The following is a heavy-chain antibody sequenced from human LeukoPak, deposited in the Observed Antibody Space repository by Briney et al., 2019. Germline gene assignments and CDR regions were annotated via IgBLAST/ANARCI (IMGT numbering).Heavy chain of an antibody. CDR1: GYTFTSYA. J-gene: IGHJ4*02. CDR3: ARARRFGELYIDY. D-gene: IGHD3-10*01. Sequence: GASVKVSCKASGYTFTSYAMHWVRQAPGQRLEGMGWINAGNGNTKYSQKFQGRVTITRDTSASTAYMELSSLRSEDTAVYYCARARRFGELYIDYWGQGTLVTVSS. CDR2: INAGNGNT. V-gene: IGHV1-3*01.